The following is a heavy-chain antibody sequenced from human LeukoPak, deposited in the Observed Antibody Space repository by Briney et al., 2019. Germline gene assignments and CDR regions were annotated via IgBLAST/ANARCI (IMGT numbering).Heavy chain of an antibody. J-gene: IGHJ4*02. V-gene: IGHV3-23*01. CDR2: ISTTGGYT. CDR1: GFSFSTYD. Sequence: GGSLRLSCVGSGFSFSTYDMGWVRQTPGKGLEWVSAISTTGGYTEDADSVKGRFTISRNNSQNTLFLQMHSLRAEDTAVYYCAKKPATIKFPFDIWGQGTLVTVSP. D-gene: IGHD5-24*01. CDR3: AKKPATIKFPFDI.